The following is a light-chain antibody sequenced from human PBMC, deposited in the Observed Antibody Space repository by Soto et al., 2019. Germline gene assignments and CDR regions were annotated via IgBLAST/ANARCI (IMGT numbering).Light chain of an antibody. CDR1: QRVVSY. J-gene: IGKJ5*01. Sequence: LTHSPATLSLSPGERASLSCSASQRVVSYLAWYQQRAGQAPRLLVYGASSRATGIPDRFSGFGSGTDFPLTISRLEPEDFAVYFCQEYGSSPITFGQGTRLE. CDR2: GAS. V-gene: IGKV3-20*01. CDR3: QEYGSSPIT.